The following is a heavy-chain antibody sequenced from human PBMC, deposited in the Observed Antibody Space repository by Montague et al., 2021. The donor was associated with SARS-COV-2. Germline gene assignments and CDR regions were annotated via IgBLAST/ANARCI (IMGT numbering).Heavy chain of an antibody. J-gene: IGHJ3*02. CDR2: TYYGSSWTT. CDR3: ARGWNYAFDI. Sequence: CAISGDSVSRNTPAWNWIRQSPSRRLEWLGRTYYGSSWTTDHAESVKSRITISPDTSKNQFSLHLNSVTPADTSGYYCARGWNYAFDIWSQGTMVTVSS. V-gene: IGHV6-1*01. CDR1: GDSVSRNTPA. D-gene: IGHD1-7*01.